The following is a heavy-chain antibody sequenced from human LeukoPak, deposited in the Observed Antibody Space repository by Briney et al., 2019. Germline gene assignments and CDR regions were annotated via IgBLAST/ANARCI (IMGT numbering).Heavy chain of an antibody. D-gene: IGHD2-21*02. J-gene: IGHJ4*02. Sequence: GGSLRLSCAASGFTFSSYWMHWVRQAPGKGLVWVSRINTDGSSTSYADSVKGRFTISRDNSKNTLYLQMNSLRAEDTAVYYCARDLERHIVVVTARAVDYWGQGTLVTVSS. CDR3: ARDLERHIVVVTARAVDY. V-gene: IGHV3-74*01. CDR2: INTDGSST. CDR1: GFTFSSYW.